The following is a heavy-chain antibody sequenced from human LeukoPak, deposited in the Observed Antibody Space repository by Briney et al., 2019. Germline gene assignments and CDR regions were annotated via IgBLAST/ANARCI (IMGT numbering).Heavy chain of an antibody. D-gene: IGHD6-19*01. V-gene: IGHV3-21*01. CDR3: ARDRETVAETLGWFDP. Sequence: GGSLRLSCAGSGFTFSSYSMNWVRQAPGKGLEWVSSISGSSSYIYYADSVKGRFTISRDNVKNSLYLQMNSLRAEDTAVYYCARDRETVAETLGWFDPWGQGTLVTVSS. J-gene: IGHJ5*02. CDR2: ISGSSSYI. CDR1: GFTFSSYS.